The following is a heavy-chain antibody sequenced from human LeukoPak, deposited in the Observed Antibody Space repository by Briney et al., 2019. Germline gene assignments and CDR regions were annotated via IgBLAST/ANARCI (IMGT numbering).Heavy chain of an antibody. J-gene: IGHJ3*02. CDR1: GFTFSNYW. CDR3: ARGKAFDI. CDR2: IKQDESEK. V-gene: IGHV3-7*01. Sequence: TGGSLRLSCVASGFTFSNYWMSWVRQVPGKGLEWVANIKQDESEKYYVDSVGGRFTISRDNAKNSLYLQLNSLRAEDTAVYYCARGKAFDIWGQGTMVTVSS.